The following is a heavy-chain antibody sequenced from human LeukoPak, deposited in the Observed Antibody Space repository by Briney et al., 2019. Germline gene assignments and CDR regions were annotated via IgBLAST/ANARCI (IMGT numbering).Heavy chain of an antibody. V-gene: IGHV3-48*04. J-gene: IGHJ4*02. Sequence: PGGSLRLSCAASGFTFSSYSMNWVRQAPGKGLEWVSYISSSGSTIYYADSVKGRFTISRDNAKNSLYLQMDSLRAEDTAVYYCARYNSGWNDYWGQGTLVTVSS. CDR1: GFTFSSYS. D-gene: IGHD6-19*01. CDR3: ARYNSGWNDY. CDR2: ISSSGSTI.